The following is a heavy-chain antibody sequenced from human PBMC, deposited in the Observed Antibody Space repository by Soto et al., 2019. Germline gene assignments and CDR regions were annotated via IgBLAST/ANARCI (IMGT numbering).Heavy chain of an antibody. J-gene: IGHJ6*03. CDR1: GFTFSSYA. Sequence: GGSLRLSCAASGFTFSSYAMSWVRQAPGKGLEWVSAISGSGGSTYYADSVKGRFTISRDNSKNTLYLQMNSLRAEDTAVYYCAKGDYIWGSYRYTRPDYMDVLGKGTTVTVSS. CDR2: ISGSGGST. CDR3: AKGDYIWGSYRYTRPDYMDV. D-gene: IGHD3-16*02. V-gene: IGHV3-23*01.